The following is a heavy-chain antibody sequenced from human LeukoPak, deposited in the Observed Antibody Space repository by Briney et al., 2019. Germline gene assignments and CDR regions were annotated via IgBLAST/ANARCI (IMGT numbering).Heavy chain of an antibody. CDR3: ARMGGDPLDY. J-gene: IGHJ4*02. V-gene: IGHV5-51*01. CDR1: GYPFITHW. D-gene: IGHD2-21*01. CDR2: VSPADSDT. Sequence: GESLKISCKVSGYPFITHWIAWVRQMPGKGLEWMGIVSPADSDTKYSPSFQGQVIISADKSINTAYLQWSSLKASDSAMYYCARMGGDPLDYWGQGTLVTVSS.